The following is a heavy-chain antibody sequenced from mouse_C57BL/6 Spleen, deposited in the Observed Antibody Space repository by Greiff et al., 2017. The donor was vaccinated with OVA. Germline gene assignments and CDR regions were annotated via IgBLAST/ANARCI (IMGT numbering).Heavy chain of an antibody. J-gene: IGHJ2*01. Sequence: EVKLVESGGGLVKPGGSLKLSCAASGFTFSDYGMHWVRQAPEKELEWVAYISSGSSTIYYADTVKGRFTISRDNAKNTLFLQMTSLRSEDTAMYYCARNEVFDYWGQGTTLTVSS. CDR2: ISSGSSTI. CDR3: ARNEVFDY. V-gene: IGHV5-17*01. CDR1: GFTFSDYG.